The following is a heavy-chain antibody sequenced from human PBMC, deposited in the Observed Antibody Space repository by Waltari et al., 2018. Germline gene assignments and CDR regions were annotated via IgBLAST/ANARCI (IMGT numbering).Heavy chain of an antibody. J-gene: IGHJ5*02. CDR2: IKQDGSEK. D-gene: IGHD4-17*01. CDR1: AFTCSTYW. CDR3: ARDSPLYGFWFDP. Sequence: EVQLVESGGGWVQPGGSLRLSCATSAFTCSTYWMNWVRQAPGKGREWVANIKQDGSEKYYVDSVKGRFTISRDNAKNSLYLQMNSLRAEDTAVYYCARDSPLYGFWFDPWGQGTLVTVSS. V-gene: IGHV3-7*01.